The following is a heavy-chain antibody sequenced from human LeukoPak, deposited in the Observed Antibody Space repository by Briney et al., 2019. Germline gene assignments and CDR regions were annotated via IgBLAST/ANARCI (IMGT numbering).Heavy chain of an antibody. CDR3: ARSKNYDFWSGYSKPLDY. Sequence: SETLSLTCTVSGGSISSSSYYWGWIRQPPGKGLEWIGSIYYSGSTYYNLSLKSRVTISVDTSKNQFSLKLSSVTAADTAVYYCARSKNYDFWSGYSKPLDYWGQGTLVTVSS. D-gene: IGHD3-3*01. CDR1: GGSISSSSYY. CDR2: IYYSGST. J-gene: IGHJ4*02. V-gene: IGHV4-39*07.